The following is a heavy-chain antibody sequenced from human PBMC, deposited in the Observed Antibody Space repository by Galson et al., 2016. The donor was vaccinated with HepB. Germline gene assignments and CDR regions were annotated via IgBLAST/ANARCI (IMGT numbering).Heavy chain of an antibody. D-gene: IGHD4-17*01. CDR2: IGVAGDT. J-gene: IGHJ4*02. CDR3: ARAGSKHGDPVDY. CDR1: GFTFSTYD. V-gene: IGHV3-13*04. Sequence: SLRLSCAASGFTFSTYDMHWVRQTTEKGLEWVSGIGVAGDTFYPDSVKGRFTVSRVNGKNSLYLQMNSLRAGDTAVYYCARAGSKHGDPVDYWGPGTLVTVST.